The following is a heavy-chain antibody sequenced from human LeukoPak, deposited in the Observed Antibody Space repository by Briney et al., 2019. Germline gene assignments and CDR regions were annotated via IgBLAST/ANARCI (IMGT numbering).Heavy chain of an antibody. D-gene: IGHD6-13*01. CDR1: GGSISSGSYY. CDR2: IYTSGST. V-gene: IGHV4-61*02. J-gene: IGHJ5*02. Sequence: SQTLSLTCTVSGGSISSGSYYWSWIRQPAGKGLEWIGRIYTSGSTNYNPSLKSRVTISVDTSKNQFSLKLSSVTAADTAVYYCARDLIAAAGTPRFDPWGQGTLVTVSS. CDR3: ARDLIAAAGTPRFDP.